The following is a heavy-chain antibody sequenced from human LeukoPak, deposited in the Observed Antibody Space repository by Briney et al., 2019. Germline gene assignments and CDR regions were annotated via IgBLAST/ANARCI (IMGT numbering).Heavy chain of an antibody. CDR2: IYSGGST. D-gene: IGHD1-26*01. Sequence: GGSLRLSCAASGFTVSSNYMSWVRQAPGKGLEWVSVIYSGGSTYYADSVKGRFTISRDNSKNTLYLQMNSLRAEDTAVYYCARAQGGIVGAYFDYWGQGTLVTVSS. CDR1: GFTVSSNY. V-gene: IGHV3-53*01. CDR3: ARAQGGIVGAYFDY. J-gene: IGHJ4*02.